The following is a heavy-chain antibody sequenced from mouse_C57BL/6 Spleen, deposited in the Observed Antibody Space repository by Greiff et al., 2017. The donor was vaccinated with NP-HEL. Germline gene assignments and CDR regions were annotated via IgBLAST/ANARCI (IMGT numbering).Heavy chain of an antibody. CDR3: ARDYGSSYDY. V-gene: IGHV1-82*01. CDR2: IYPGDGDT. J-gene: IGHJ2*01. Sequence: VQLQESGPELVKPGASVKISCKASGYAFSSSWMNWVKQRPGKGLEWIGRIYPGDGDTNYNEKFKGKATLTADKSSSTAYMQFSSLTSEDSAIYYCARDYGSSYDYWGQGTTLTVSS. D-gene: IGHD1-1*01. CDR1: GYAFSSSW.